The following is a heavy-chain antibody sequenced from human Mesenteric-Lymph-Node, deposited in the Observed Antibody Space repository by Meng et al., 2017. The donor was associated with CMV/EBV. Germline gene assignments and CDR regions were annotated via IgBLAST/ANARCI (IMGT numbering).Heavy chain of an antibody. CDR3: ARDLGSGSYFAFDY. CDR1: GGSISSSNW. Sequence: VSGGSISSSNWWSWVRQPPGKGLEWIGEIYHSGSTNYNPSLKSRVTISVDKSKNQFSLKLSSVTAADTAVYYCARDLGSGSYFAFDYWGQGTLVTVS. CDR2: IYHSGST. D-gene: IGHD3-10*01. V-gene: IGHV4-4*02. J-gene: IGHJ4*02.